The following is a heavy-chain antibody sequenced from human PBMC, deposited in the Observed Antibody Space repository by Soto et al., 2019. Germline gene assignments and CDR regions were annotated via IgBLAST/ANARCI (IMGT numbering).Heavy chain of an antibody. Sequence: QVQLVQSGAEVKKPGASVKVSCKASGYTFTSYDINWVRQATGQGLEWMGWMNPNSGNTGYAQKFQGRVTMTRNTSISTAYMELSSLRSEDTAVYYCFLGYCSGGSCYSYYFDYWGQGTLVTVSS. V-gene: IGHV1-8*01. CDR1: GYTFTSYD. D-gene: IGHD2-15*01. CDR3: FLGYCSGGSCYSYYFDY. J-gene: IGHJ4*02. CDR2: MNPNSGNT.